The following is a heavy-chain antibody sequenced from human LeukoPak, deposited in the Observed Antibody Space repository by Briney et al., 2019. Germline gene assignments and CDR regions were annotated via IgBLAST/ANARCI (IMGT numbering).Heavy chain of an antibody. CDR1: GFTVSSNY. D-gene: IGHD5-12*01. V-gene: IGHV3-53*01. CDR2: IYSDGST. J-gene: IGHJ4*02. Sequence: GGSLRLSCAASGFTVSSNYMNWVRQAPGKGLEWVSVIYSDGSTYYADFVKGRFTIPRDNAKNSLFLQMNSLRAEDTAVYYCARGKATLFWGQGTLVTVSS. CDR3: ARGKATLF.